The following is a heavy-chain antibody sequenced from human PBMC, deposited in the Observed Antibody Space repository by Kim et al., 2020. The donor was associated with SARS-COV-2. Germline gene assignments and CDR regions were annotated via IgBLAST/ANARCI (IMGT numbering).Heavy chain of an antibody. CDR3: AVSIAAALDY. CDR2: NK. D-gene: IGHD6-13*01. J-gene: IGHJ4*02. Sequence: NKYYADSVQGRFTISRDNSKNTLYLQMNSLRAEDTAVYYCAVSIAAALDYWGQGTLVTVSS. V-gene: IGHV3-30*02.